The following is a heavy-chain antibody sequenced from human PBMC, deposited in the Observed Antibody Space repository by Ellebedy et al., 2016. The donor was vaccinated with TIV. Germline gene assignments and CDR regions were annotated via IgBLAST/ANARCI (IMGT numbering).Heavy chain of an antibody. V-gene: IGHV4-59*08. J-gene: IGHJ3*02. CDR1: GGSISSYY. CDR2: IYYSGST. Sequence: SETLSLTCTVSGGSISSYYWSWIRQPPGKGLEWIGYIYYSGSTNYNPSLKSRVTISVDTSKNQFSLKLSSVTAADTAVYYCARLVRWGSVSRDAFDIWGQGTMVTVSS. CDR3: ARLVRWGSVSRDAFDI. D-gene: IGHD4-23*01.